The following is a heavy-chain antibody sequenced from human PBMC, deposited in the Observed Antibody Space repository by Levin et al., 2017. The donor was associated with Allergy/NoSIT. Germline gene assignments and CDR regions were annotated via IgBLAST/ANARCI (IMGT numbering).Heavy chain of an antibody. Sequence: GGSLRLSCAASGFRFSDHYMDWLRQAPGKGLEWVGRTRDKAKSYTTEYAASVKGRFTVSRDDSKNSVYLQMSSLKTEDTAVYYCARGGSSSSYQYGIDVWGQGTTVTVSS. CDR2: TRDKAKSYTT. V-gene: IGHV3-72*01. J-gene: IGHJ6*02. D-gene: IGHD2-2*01. CDR3: ARGGSSSSYQYGIDV. CDR1: GFRFSDHY.